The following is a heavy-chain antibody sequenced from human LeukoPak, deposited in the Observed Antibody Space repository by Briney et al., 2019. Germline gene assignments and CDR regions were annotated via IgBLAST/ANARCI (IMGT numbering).Heavy chain of an antibody. CDR1: GGSFSGYY. CDR2: INHSGST. V-gene: IGHV4-34*01. J-gene: IGHJ3*02. Sequence: SETLSLTCAVYGGSFSGYYWSWIRQPPGKGLEWIGEINHSGSTNYNPSLKSRVTISVDTSKNQFSLKLSSVTAADTAVYYCARERANAFDIWGQGTMVTVSS. D-gene: IGHD6-25*01. CDR3: ARERANAFDI.